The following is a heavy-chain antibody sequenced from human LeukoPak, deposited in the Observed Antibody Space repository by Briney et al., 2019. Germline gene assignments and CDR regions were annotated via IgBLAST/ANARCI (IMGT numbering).Heavy chain of an antibody. CDR3: AKGPTGYSSSWYYFDY. J-gene: IGHJ4*02. D-gene: IGHD6-13*01. CDR2: ISWNSGSI. V-gene: IGHV3-9*01. CDR1: GFTFDDYD. Sequence: GGSLRLSCAASGFTFDDYDMHWVRQAPGKGLEWVSGISWNSGSIGYADSVKGRFTISRDNAKNSLYLQMNSLRAEDTALYYCAKGPTGYSSSWYYFDYWGQGTLVTVSS.